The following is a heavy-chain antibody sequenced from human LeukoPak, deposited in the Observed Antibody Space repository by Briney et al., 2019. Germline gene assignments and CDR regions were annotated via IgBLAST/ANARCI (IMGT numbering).Heavy chain of an antibody. CDR2: IHYSGST. CDR1: GGSISSSNYY. V-gene: IGHV4-39*07. Sequence: SETLSLTCTVSGGSISSSNYYWGWIRQPPGKGLEWIGNIHYSGSTYYNPSLKSRVTISVDTSKNQFSLKLSSVTAADTAVYYCASRKLGNDYWGQGTLVTVSS. D-gene: IGHD7-27*01. J-gene: IGHJ4*02. CDR3: ASRKLGNDY.